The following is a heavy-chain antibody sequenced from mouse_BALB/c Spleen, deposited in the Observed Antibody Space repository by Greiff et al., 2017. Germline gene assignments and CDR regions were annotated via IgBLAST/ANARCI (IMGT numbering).Heavy chain of an antibody. Sequence: QVQLKESGPGLVAPSQSLSITCTVSGFSLTGYGVNWVRQPPGKGLEWLGMIWGGGSTDYNSALKSRLSISKDNSKSQVFLKMNSLQTDDTAMYYCARNEEFTYYFDYWGQGTSVTVSS. J-gene: IGHJ4*01. D-gene: IGHD1-1*01. V-gene: IGHV2-6-7*01. CDR2: IWGGGST. CDR3: ARNEEFTYYFDY. CDR1: GFSLTGYG.